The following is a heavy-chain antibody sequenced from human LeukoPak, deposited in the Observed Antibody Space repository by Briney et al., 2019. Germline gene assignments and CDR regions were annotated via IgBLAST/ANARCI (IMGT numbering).Heavy chain of an antibody. V-gene: IGHV1-18*01. CDR3: ARDNSGEVADISDAFDI. CDR2: ISAYNGNT. D-gene: IGHD3-16*01. J-gene: IGHJ3*02. Sequence: ASVKVSCKASGYTFTSYGISWVRQAPGQGLEWMGWISAYNGNTNYAQKLQGRVTMTTDTSTSTAYMELRSLRSDDTAVYYCARDNSGEVADISDAFDIWGQGTKVTVSS. CDR1: GYTFTSYG.